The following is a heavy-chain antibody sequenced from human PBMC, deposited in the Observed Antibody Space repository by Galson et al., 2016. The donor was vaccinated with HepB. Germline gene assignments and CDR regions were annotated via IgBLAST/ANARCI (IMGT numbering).Heavy chain of an antibody. J-gene: IGHJ6*02. V-gene: IGHV3-48*02. CDR1: GFTFSGYG. D-gene: IGHD6-13*01. CDR2: ISSRRNTI. CDR3: ARDRPTMYSNSWAYYYYGMDV. Sequence: SLRLSCAASGFTFSGYGMNWVRQAPGKGLEWISYISSRRNTIYYADSVKGRFSISRDTAKNSLYLQMNSLIDEDTAVYYCARDRPTMYSNSWAYYYYGMDVWGQGTTVTVSS.